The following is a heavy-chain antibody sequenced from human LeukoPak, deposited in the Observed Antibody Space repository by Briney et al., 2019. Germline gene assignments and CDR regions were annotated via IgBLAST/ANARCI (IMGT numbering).Heavy chain of an antibody. V-gene: IGHV3-74*01. CDR2: INSDGSST. Sequence: GGSLRLSCAASGFTFSSYWMHWVRHAPGKGLVWVSRINSDGSSTSYADSVKGRFTISRDNAKNTLYLQMNSLRAEDTAVYYCARAVGIAAADAFDIRGQGTMVTVSS. J-gene: IGHJ3*02. CDR3: ARAVGIAAADAFDI. CDR1: GFTFSSYW. D-gene: IGHD6-13*01.